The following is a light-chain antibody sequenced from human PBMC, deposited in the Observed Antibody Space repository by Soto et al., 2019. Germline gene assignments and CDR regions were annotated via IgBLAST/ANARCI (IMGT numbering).Light chain of an antibody. CDR3: RQYGTSPQS. CDR2: GAS. J-gene: IGKJ2*01. CDR1: QSVNSNY. Sequence: EIVLTQSPGTLSLSPGERATLSCRASQSVNSNYLAWYRQKPGQAPRLLIYGASSRATGIPDRFSGSGSGKDFTLTISRLEREDFAVHYGRQYGTSPQSFGQGTKLEIK. V-gene: IGKV3-20*01.